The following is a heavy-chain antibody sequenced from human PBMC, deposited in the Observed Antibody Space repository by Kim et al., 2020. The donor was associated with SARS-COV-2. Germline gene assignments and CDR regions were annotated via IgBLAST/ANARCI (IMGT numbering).Heavy chain of an antibody. D-gene: IGHD2-2*01. CDR3: ARVITTSCPDY. J-gene: IGHJ4*02. Sequence: EKYYVDSVKGRFTISRDNAKNSLYLQMNSLRAEVTAVYFCARVITTSCPDYWGQGTLVTVSS. V-gene: IGHV3-7*01. CDR2: EK.